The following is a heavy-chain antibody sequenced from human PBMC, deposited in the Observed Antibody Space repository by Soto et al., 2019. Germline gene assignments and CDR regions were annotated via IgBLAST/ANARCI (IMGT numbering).Heavy chain of an antibody. D-gene: IGHD6-19*01. CDR1: GFTFSSYG. CDR2: ISYDGSNK. Sequence: GGSLRLSCAASGFTFSSYGMHWVRQAPGKGLEWVAVISYDGSNKYYADSVKGRFTISRDNSKNTLYLQMNSLRAEDTAVYYYAKVIAVAGKGYYYYGMDVWGQGTTVTVSS. J-gene: IGHJ6*02. CDR3: AKVIAVAGKGYYYYGMDV. V-gene: IGHV3-30*18.